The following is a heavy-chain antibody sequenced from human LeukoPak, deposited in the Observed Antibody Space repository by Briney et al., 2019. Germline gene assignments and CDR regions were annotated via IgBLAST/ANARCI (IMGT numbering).Heavy chain of an antibody. Sequence: SETLSLTCAVYGGSFSGYYRSWIRQPPGKGLEWIGEINHSGSTNYNPSLKGRVTISVDTSKNQFSLKLSSVTAADTAVYYCARPLGYCSSTSCYPSDAFDIWGQGTMVTVSS. CDR1: GGSFSGYY. V-gene: IGHV4-34*01. J-gene: IGHJ3*02. D-gene: IGHD2-2*01. CDR2: INHSGST. CDR3: ARPLGYCSSTSCYPSDAFDI.